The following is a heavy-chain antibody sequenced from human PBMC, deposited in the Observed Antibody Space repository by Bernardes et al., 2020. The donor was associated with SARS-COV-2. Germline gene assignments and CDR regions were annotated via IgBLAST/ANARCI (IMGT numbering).Heavy chain of an antibody. V-gene: IGHV4-34*01. Sequence: SETLSLTCAVYGGSFSGYYWSWIRQPPGKGLEWIGEINHSGSTNYNPSLKSRFTISVDTSKNQFSLKLSSVTAADTAVYYCARGRVVVPAADKFDPWGQGTLSPSPQ. CDR1: GGSFSGYY. D-gene: IGHD2-2*01. J-gene: IGHJ5*02. CDR3: ARGRVVVPAADKFDP. CDR2: INHSGST.